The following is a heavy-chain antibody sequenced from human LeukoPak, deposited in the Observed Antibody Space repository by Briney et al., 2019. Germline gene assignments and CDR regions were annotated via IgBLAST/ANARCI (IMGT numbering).Heavy chain of an antibody. CDR1: GFTFSSYA. CDR3: ARGPLWDDSSGYMFPDAFDI. Sequence: PGGSLRLSCAASGFTFSSYAMHWVRQAPGKGLEWVAVISYDGSNKYYADPVKGRFTISRDNSKNTLYLQMNSLRAEDTAVYYCARGPLWDDSSGYMFPDAFDIWGQGTMVTVSS. J-gene: IGHJ3*02. CDR2: ISYDGSNK. V-gene: IGHV3-30*04. D-gene: IGHD3-22*01.